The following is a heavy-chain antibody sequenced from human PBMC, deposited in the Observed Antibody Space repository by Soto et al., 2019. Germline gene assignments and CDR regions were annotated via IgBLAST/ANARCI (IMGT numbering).Heavy chain of an antibody. CDR1: GFTFSSYS. CDR3: ARTIFGADLNIDY. Sequence: EVQLVESGGGLVKPGGSLRLSCAASGFTFSSYSMNLVRQAPGKGLEWVSSISSSSSYIYYADSVKGRFTISRDNAKNSLYLQMNSLRAEDTAVYYCARTIFGADLNIDYWGQGTLVTVSS. CDR2: ISSSSSYI. D-gene: IGHD3-3*01. J-gene: IGHJ4*02. V-gene: IGHV3-21*01.